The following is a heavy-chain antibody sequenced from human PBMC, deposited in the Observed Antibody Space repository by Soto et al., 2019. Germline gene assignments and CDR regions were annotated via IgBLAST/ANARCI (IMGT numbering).Heavy chain of an antibody. D-gene: IGHD3-3*02. V-gene: IGHV4-4*07. Sequence: LSLTCNVSGRSMISYYWSWIRQPAGKGPEWIGRIYTGGNTNYNPSLKSRVTMSVDTSKSQFSLKLTSVTAADTAVYYCAREGDDRHFFFDSWGQGTLVTVSS. CDR1: GRSMISYY. CDR3: AREGDDRHFFFDS. CDR2: IYTGGNT. J-gene: IGHJ4*02.